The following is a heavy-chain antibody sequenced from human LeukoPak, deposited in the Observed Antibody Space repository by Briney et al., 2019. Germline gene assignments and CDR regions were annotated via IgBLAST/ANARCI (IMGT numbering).Heavy chain of an antibody. CDR2: INPNSGGT. CDR1: GYTFTGYY. J-gene: IGHJ4*02. Sequence: ASVKVSCKASGYTFTGYYMHWVRQAPGQGLEWMGRINPNSGGTNYAQKFQGRVTMTRDTSISTAYMELSGLRSDDTAVYYCATMGYYVLSYFDYWGQGTLVTVSS. D-gene: IGHD3-22*01. CDR3: ATMGYYVLSYFDY. V-gene: IGHV1-2*06.